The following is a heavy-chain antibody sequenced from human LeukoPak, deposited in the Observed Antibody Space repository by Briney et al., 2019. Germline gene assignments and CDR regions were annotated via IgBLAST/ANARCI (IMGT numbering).Heavy chain of an antibody. J-gene: IGHJ4*02. V-gene: IGHV3-23*01. Sequence: GGSLRLSCAASGFTFSSYAMSRVRQAPGKGLEWVSAISGSGGSTYYADSVKGRFTISRDNSKNTLYLQMNSLRAEDTAVYYCAKDRGSSIAAADSLLFDYWGQGTLVTVSP. CDR1: GFTFSSYA. CDR2: ISGSGGST. D-gene: IGHD6-13*01. CDR3: AKDRGSSIAAADSLLFDY.